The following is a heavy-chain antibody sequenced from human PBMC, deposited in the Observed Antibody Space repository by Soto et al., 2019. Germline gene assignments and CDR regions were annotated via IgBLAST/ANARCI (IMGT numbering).Heavy chain of an antibody. CDR3: AREDYYDGSGYYYYFDY. J-gene: IGHJ4*01. CDR2: IFHSGST. Sequence: SETLSLTCAVSGYSISSGYYWGWIRQPPGKGLEWIGSIFHSGSTYYNPSLKSRVTISVDTSQNHFSLKLSSVTAADTAVYYCAREDYYDGSGYYYYFDYWGHGTPVTVSS. D-gene: IGHD3-22*01. V-gene: IGHV4-38-2*02. CDR1: GYSISSGYY.